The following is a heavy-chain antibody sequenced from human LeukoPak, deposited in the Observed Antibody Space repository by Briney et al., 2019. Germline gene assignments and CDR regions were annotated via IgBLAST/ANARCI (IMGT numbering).Heavy chain of an antibody. CDR2: IYSGGST. V-gene: IGHV3-53*01. D-gene: IGHD3-3*01. CDR3: AREILWSGYYTNSNWFDP. CDR1: GFTVSSNY. Sequence: GGSLRLSCAASGFTVSSNYMSWVRQAPGKGLEWVSVIYSGGSTYYADSVKGRFTISRDNSKNTLYLQMNSLRAEDTAVYYCAREILWSGYYTNSNWFDPWGQGTLVTVSS. J-gene: IGHJ5*02.